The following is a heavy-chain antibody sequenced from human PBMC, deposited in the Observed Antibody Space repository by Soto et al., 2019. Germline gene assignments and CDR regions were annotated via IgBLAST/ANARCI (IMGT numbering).Heavy chain of an antibody. Sequence: SETLSLTCTVSGGSISSYYWSWIRQPPGKGLEWIGYIYYSGSTNYNPSLKSRVTISVDTSKNQFSLKLSSVTAADTAVYYCARVGYSSGWYVDYWGQGTLVTVSS. D-gene: IGHD6-19*01. CDR3: ARVGYSSGWYVDY. J-gene: IGHJ4*02. V-gene: IGHV4-59*01. CDR1: GGSISSYY. CDR2: IYYSGST.